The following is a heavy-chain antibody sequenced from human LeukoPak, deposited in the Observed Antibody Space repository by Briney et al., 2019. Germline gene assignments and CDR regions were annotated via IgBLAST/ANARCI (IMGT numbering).Heavy chain of an antibody. D-gene: IGHD3-16*01. CDR2: ISGSGGST. V-gene: IGHV3-23*01. CDR3: AKDIGGEGGMDV. Sequence: PGGSLRLSCAASGFTFSSYAMSWVRQAPGKGLEWVSAISGSGGSTYYADSVKGRFTISRDNSKNTLYLQMNSLRAEDTALYYCAKDIGGEGGMDVWGQGTTVTVSS. J-gene: IGHJ6*02. CDR1: GFTFSSYA.